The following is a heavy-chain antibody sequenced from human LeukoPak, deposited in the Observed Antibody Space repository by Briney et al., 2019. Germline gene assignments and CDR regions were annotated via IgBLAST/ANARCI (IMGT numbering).Heavy chain of an antibody. Sequence: SVKVSCKASGGTFSSYAISWVRQAPGQGLEWMGGIIPIFGTANYAQKFQGRVTITADESTSTAYMELSSLRSEDTAVYYCASTDFWSGYYGHLAPHAEYFQHWGQGTLVTVSS. CDR2: IIPIFGTA. V-gene: IGHV1-69*01. CDR1: GGTFSSYA. D-gene: IGHD3-3*01. CDR3: ASTDFWSGYYGHLAPHAEYFQH. J-gene: IGHJ1*01.